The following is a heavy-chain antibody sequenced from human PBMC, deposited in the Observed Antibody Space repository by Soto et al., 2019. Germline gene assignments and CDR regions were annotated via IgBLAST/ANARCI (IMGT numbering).Heavy chain of an antibody. Sequence: QVHLVQSGAEVKKPGASVKVSCKCSGYTFTSYGITWVRQAPGQGLEWMGWISAHNDNTDYAQKPQGRVTGTRDTSTSTAYMELRSLRSDDTAVYYCARGRYGDYWGQGALVTVSS. CDR2: ISAHNDNT. D-gene: IGHD1-1*01. V-gene: IGHV1-18*01. J-gene: IGHJ4*02. CDR1: GYTFTSYG. CDR3: ARGRYGDY.